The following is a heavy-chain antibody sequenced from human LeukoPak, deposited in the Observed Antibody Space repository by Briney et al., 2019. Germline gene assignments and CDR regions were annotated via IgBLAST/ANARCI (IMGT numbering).Heavy chain of an antibody. CDR1: GYTFTGYY. J-gene: IGHJ5*02. Sequence: ASVKVSCKASGYTFTGYYMHWVRQAPGQGLEWMGWINPNSGGTNYAQKFQGRVTMTRDTSISTAYMELSRLRSDDTAVYYCARELAAAGTYNWFDPWGREPWSPSPQ. CDR3: ARELAAAGTYNWFDP. D-gene: IGHD6-13*01. V-gene: IGHV1-2*02. CDR2: INPNSGGT.